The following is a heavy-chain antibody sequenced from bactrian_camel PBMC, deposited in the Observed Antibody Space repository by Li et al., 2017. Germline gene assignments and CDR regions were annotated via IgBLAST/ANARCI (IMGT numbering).Heavy chain of an antibody. V-gene: IGHV3S53*01. J-gene: IGHJ4*01. Sequence: VQLVESGRGSVQTGGSLTLTCAASGHIPWSSSMAWFRQAPGMEREAVATISHAGATASAESVKGRFTITLDYAKNTLYLQMSALKEDDSATYFCAAGRGAPCNAEILARSEIWGQGTQVTV. CDR2: ISHAGAT. D-gene: IGHD1*01. CDR1: GHIPWSSS. CDR3: AAGRGAPCNAEILARSEI.